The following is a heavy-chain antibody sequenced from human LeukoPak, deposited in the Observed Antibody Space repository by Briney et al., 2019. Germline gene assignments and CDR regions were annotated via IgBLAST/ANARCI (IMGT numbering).Heavy chain of an antibody. J-gene: IGHJ2*01. Sequence: GGCLRLACAASAFTVISYELNSVRPARGRWREWLSYISRSACTIYYADSVNGRFTKSRDNAKTSLYLQMNSLRAEDTAVYYSAREGGLGWYLVLWGRSTLVTVSS. D-gene: IGHD3-16*01. CDR3: AREGGLGWYLVL. CDR1: AFTVISYE. V-gene: IGHV3-48*03. CDR2: ISRSACTI.